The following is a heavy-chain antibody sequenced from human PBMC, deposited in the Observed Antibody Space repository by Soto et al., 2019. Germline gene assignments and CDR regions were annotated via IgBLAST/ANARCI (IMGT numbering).Heavy chain of an antibody. D-gene: IGHD4-17*01. Sequence: SEPLSLTCTVAGGSISSYYWCWIRQPPGKGLEWIGYIYYSGSTNYNPSLKSRVTISVDTSKNQFSLKLSSVTAADTAVYYCARAYGYYFDYWGQGTLVTSPQ. J-gene: IGHJ4*02. CDR3: ARAYGYYFDY. CDR1: GGSISSYY. CDR2: IYYSGST. V-gene: IGHV4-59*01.